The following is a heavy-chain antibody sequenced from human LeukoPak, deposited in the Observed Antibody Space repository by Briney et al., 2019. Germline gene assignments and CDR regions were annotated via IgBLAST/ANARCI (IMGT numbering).Heavy chain of an antibody. J-gene: IGHJ4*02. CDR2: ISGSGGST. D-gene: IGHD3-3*01. CDR3: ARNYDFWSGYYEGFDY. Sequence: GGSLRLSCAASGFTFSSYAMSWVRQAPGKGLEWVSAISGSGGSTYYADSVRGRFTISRDNSKNTLYLQMNSLRAEDTAVYYCARNYDFWSGYYEGFDYWGQGTLVTVSS. CDR1: GFTFSSYA. V-gene: IGHV3-23*01.